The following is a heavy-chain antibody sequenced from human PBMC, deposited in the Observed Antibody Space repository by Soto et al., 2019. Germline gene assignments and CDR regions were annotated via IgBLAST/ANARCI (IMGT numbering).Heavy chain of an antibody. D-gene: IGHD6-13*01. Sequence: PSETLSLTCTVSGGSISSGDYYWSWIRRPSGKGLEWIGYIYYSGSTYYNPSLKSRVTISVDTSKNQFSLKLSSVTAADTAVYYCARERPDGSRLDPWGQGTLVTVSS. CDR3: ARERPDGSRLDP. V-gene: IGHV4-30-4*01. CDR1: GGSISSGDYY. J-gene: IGHJ5*02. CDR2: IYYSGST.